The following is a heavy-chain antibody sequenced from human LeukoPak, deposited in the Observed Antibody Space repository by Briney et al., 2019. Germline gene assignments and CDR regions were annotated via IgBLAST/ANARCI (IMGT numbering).Heavy chain of an antibody. Sequence: LTGGSLRLSCAASGFTFSSHWMSWVRQAPGKGLEWVGNIKPDGSEKYYVDSLKGRFIISRDNAKNSLYLQMNSLRAEDVAVYYCAKYFYDGSGTHYFDYWGQGTPVTASS. D-gene: IGHD3-22*01. CDR2: IKPDGSEK. CDR3: AKYFYDGSGTHYFDY. J-gene: IGHJ4*02. CDR1: GFTFSSHW. V-gene: IGHV3-7*01.